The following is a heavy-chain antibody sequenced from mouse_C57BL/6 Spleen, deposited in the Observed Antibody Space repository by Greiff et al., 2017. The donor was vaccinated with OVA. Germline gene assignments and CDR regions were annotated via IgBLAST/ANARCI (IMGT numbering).Heavy chain of an antibody. V-gene: IGHV1-81*01. Sequence: VKLVESGAELARPGASVKLSCKASGYTFTSYGISWVKQRTGQGLEWIGEIYPRSGNTYYNEKFKGKATLTADKSSSTAYMELRSLTSEDSAVYFCATGGYGLYAMDYWGQGTSVTVSS. CDR1: GYTFTSYG. J-gene: IGHJ4*01. D-gene: IGHD1-1*01. CDR3: ATGGYGLYAMDY. CDR2: IYPRSGNT.